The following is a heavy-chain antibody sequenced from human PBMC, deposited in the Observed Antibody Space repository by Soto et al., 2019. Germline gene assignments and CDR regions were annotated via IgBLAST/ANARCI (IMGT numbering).Heavy chain of an antibody. J-gene: IGHJ4*02. V-gene: IGHV3-11*01. Sequence: PGGSLRLSCAASGFTFSDYYMSWIRQAPGKGLEWVSYISSSGSTIYYADSVKGRFTISRDNAKNSLYLQMNSLRAEDTAVYYCEGVSGRRTTGTLAPDHWGQGTLVTVSS. CDR2: ISSSGSTI. CDR3: EGVSGRRTTGTLAPDH. D-gene: IGHD1-1*01. CDR1: GFTFSDYY.